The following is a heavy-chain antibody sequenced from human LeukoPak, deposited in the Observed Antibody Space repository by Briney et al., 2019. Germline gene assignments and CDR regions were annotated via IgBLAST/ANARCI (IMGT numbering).Heavy chain of an antibody. J-gene: IGHJ1*01. CDR1: GGSFSSYG. CDR3: AREGPVGTDGF. CDR2: RIPILGTS. V-gene: IGHV1-69*13. D-gene: IGHD5-24*01. Sequence: SVKVSCKASGGSFSSYGISWVRQAPGQGLEWMGGRIPILGTSNLAQKFQGRLTITADESTSTAYMELNGLRVDDTAVYYCAREGPVGTDGFWGQGTLVTVSS.